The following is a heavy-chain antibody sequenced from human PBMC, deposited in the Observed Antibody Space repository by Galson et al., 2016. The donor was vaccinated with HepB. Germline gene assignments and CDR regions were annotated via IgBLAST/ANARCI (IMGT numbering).Heavy chain of an antibody. D-gene: IGHD3-22*01. CDR3: ARGSHYYDSSGPFAY. CDR2: IIPIFATA. CDR1: GGTFSSYA. J-gene: IGHJ4*02. V-gene: IGHV1-69*13. Sequence: SVKVSCKASGGTFSSYAISWVRQAPGQGLEWMGRIIPIFATANYAQRFHGRVTITADESTSTAYMELSSLRSEDTAVYHCARGSHYYDSSGPFAYWGQGTLVTVSS.